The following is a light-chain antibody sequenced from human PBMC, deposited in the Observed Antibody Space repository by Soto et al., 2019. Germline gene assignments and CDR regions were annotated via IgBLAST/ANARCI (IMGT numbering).Light chain of an antibody. CDR3: QRYGTSPGLFA. CDR2: DAS. J-gene: IGKJ3*01. Sequence: EIVLTQSPGTLSLSPGERATLSCRASQRVSNTYLAWYQQKPGQAPSLLIYDASTRATGIPDRFSGSGSGTDFTLTISRLEPEDFAIYYCQRYGTSPGLFAFGPGTKVD. CDR1: QRVSNTY. V-gene: IGKV3-20*01.